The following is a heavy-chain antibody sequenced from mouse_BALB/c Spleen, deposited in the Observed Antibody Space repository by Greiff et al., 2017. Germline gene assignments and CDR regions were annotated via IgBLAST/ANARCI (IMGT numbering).Heavy chain of an antibody. J-gene: IGHJ4*01. CDR1: GYTFTSYW. D-gene: IGHD1-2*01. V-gene: IGHV1S22*01. CDR2: IYPGSGST. CDR3: TRENYYGLHYYAMDY. Sequence: LQQPGSELVRPGASVKLSCKASGYTFTSYWMHWVKQRPGQGLEWIGNIYPGSGSTNYDEKFKSKATLTVDTSSSTAYMQLSSLTSEDSAVYYCTRENYYGLHYYAMDYWGQGTSVTGSA.